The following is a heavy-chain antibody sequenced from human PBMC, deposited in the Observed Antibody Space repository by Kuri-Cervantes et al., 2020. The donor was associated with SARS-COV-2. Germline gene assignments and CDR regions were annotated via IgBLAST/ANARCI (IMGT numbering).Heavy chain of an antibody. D-gene: IGHD2-2*02. J-gene: IGHJ5*02. Sequence: SQTLSLTCAVYGGSFSGYYWSWIRQPPGKGLEWIGEINHSGSTNYNPSLKSRVTISVDTSKNQFSLKLSSVNAADTAVCYCAREVERIVVVPAAILSIVTTNWFDPWGQGTLVTVSS. CDR3: AREVERIVVVPAAILSIVTTNWFDP. V-gene: IGHV4-34*01. CDR1: GGSFSGYY. CDR2: INHSGST.